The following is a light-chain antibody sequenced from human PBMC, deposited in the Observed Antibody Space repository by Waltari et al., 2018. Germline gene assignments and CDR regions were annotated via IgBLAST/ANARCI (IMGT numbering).Light chain of an antibody. CDR2: KIN. CDR3: LMYMGSGIWV. CDR1: TCAISSTSY. J-gene: IGLJ2*01. Sequence: QTIVTPAPSFSLYPGGPVPLPCALSTCAISSTSYVSWYRQTPGQAPRTLIYKINSRSAGVPDRFSGSFLGNKAALTITGAQADDESDYYCLMYMGSGIWVFGGGTKVTVL. V-gene: IGLV8-61*01.